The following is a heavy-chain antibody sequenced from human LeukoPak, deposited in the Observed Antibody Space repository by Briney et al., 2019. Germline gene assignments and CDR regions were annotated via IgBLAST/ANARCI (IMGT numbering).Heavy chain of an antibody. D-gene: IGHD3-10*01. CDR1: GFTFSGSA. V-gene: IGHV3-73*01. Sequence: GGSLRLSCAASGFTFSGSAMHWVRQASGKGREWVGRIRSKANSYATAYAASVKGRFTISRDDSKNTAYLQMNSLKPEDTAVYYCTRLWFGEPDWGQGTLVTVSS. CDR2: IRSKANSYAT. CDR3: TRLWFGEPD. J-gene: IGHJ4*02.